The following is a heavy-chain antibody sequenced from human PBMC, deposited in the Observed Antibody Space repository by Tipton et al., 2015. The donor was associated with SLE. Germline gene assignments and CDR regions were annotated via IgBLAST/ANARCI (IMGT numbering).Heavy chain of an antibody. J-gene: IGHJ4*02. CDR3: AREHIAARPFDY. CDR2: ISYDGSSK. D-gene: IGHD6-6*01. CDR1: GFTFSTYA. Sequence: QVQLVQSGGGVVQPGRSLRVSCAASGFTFSTYAMHWVRQAPGKGLEWVAVISYDGSSKYYADSVKGRFTISRDNSKNTLYLQMNSLRAEDTAVYYCAREHIAARPFDYWGQGTLVTVSS. V-gene: IGHV3-30*04.